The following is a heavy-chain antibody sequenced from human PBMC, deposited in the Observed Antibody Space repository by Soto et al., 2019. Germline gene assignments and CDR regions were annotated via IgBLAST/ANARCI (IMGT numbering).Heavy chain of an antibody. D-gene: IGHD4-17*01. J-gene: IGHJ3*02. V-gene: IGHV4-34*01. Sequence: SETLSLTCAVYGGSFSGYYWSWIRQPPGKGLEWIGEINHSGSTNYNPSLKSRVTISVDTSKNQFSLKLSSVTAADTAVYYCARDDGDYAIYAFDIWGQGTMVTVSS. CDR2: INHSGST. CDR3: ARDDGDYAIYAFDI. CDR1: GGSFSGYY.